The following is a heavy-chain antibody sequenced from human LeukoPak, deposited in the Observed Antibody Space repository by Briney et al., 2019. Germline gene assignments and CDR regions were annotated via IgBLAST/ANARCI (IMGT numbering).Heavy chain of an antibody. V-gene: IGHV3-48*01. CDR2: ISSIISTI. CDR3: ARDGSRWQKYCSSTSCSTSFDY. D-gene: IGHD2-2*01. Sequence: GGSLRLSCAASGFTFSSYSMNWVRQAPGKGLEWVSYISSIISTIYYADSAQGRFTTSRDKAKNSLYLQMTSLRAEDTAVYYCARDGSRWQKYCSSTSCSTSFDYWGQGTLVTVSS. CDR1: GFTFSSYS. J-gene: IGHJ4*02.